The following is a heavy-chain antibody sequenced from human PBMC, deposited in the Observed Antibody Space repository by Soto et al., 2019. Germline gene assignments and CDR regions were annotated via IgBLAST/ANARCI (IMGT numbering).Heavy chain of an antibody. CDR2: IIPIFGTA. CDR1: GGTFSSYA. D-gene: IGHD6-19*01. V-gene: IGHV1-69*01. CDR3: EARLQWLVEPDY. J-gene: IGHJ4*02. Sequence: QVQLVQSGAEVKKPGSSVKVSCKASGGTFSSYAISWVRQAPGQGLEWMGGIIPIFGTANYAQKFQGRVTITEDESTSTAYMELSSLRSEDTAVSYCEARLQWLVEPDYWGQGTLVTVSS.